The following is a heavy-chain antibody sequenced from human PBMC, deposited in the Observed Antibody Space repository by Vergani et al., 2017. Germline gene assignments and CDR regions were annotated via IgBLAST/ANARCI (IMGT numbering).Heavy chain of an antibody. CDR1: GGTFSSYA. CDR2: INSKSGAT. CDR3: AAAVVVDAFDV. V-gene: IGHV1-2*02. J-gene: IGHJ3*01. D-gene: IGHD2-15*01. Sequence: QVQLVQSGAEVKKPGSSVKVSCKASGGTFSSYAISWVRQAPGQGLEWMGGINSKSGATNSAQKFQGRVTLTRDTTISTAYMELSSLTSDDTAVYYCAAAVVVDAFDVWAQGTMVTVSP.